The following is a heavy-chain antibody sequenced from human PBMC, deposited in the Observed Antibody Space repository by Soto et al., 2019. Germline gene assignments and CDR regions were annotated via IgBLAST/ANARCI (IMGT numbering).Heavy chain of an antibody. CDR2: ISGSGGST. Sequence: EVQLLESGGGLVQPGGSLRLSCAASGFTFSSYAMSWVRQAPGKGLEWVSAISGSGGSTYYADSVKGRFTISRDNSKNTLYLQMNSLRAEDTAVYYCAPPPTRPKNFDYWGQGTLVTVSS. CDR1: GFTFSSYA. J-gene: IGHJ4*02. D-gene: IGHD2-2*01. CDR3: APPPTRPKNFDY. V-gene: IGHV3-23*01.